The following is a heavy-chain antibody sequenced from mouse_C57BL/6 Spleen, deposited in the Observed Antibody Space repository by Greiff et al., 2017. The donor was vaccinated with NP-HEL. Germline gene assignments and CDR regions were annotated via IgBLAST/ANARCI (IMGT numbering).Heavy chain of an antibody. V-gene: IGHV1-81*01. CDR1: GYTFTSYG. Sequence: QVQLQQSGAELARPGASVKLSCKASGYTFTSYGISWVKQRTGQGLEWIGEIYPRSGNTYYNEKFKGKATLTADKSSSTAYMELRSLTSEDSAVXFCARYTSTLDWYFDVWGTGTTVTVSS. CDR2: IYPRSGNT. D-gene: IGHD1-1*01. J-gene: IGHJ1*03. CDR3: ARYTSTLDWYFDV.